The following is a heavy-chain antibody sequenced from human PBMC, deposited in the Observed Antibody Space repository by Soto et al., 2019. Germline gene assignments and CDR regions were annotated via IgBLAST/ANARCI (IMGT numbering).Heavy chain of an antibody. CDR3: ARGYCSGCNCYSGMDV. D-gene: IGHD2-15*01. Sequence: QVQLVQSGAEVKKPGSSVKVSCKASGGTFSTHAIIWVRQAPGHGLEWMGGIIPISGTTYYTQKFQGRVTITADEPTSTAFMELSSLKSDDTAVFYCARGYCSGCNCYSGMDVWGQGTMVTVSS. V-gene: IGHV1-69*01. J-gene: IGHJ6*01. CDR1: GGTFSTHA. CDR2: IIPISGTT.